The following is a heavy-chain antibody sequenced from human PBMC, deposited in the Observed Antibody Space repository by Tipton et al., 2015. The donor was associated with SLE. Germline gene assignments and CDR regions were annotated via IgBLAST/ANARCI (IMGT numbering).Heavy chain of an antibody. Sequence: QLVQSGAEVKKPGSSVKVSCKASGGTFSSYTLNWVRQAPGQGLEWMGRFTPPLGIANYARKFQGRVTITADKSTSTAYMELSSLASEDPAVYYCARDHPDSKAFGYWGQGTLVTVSS. CDR1: GGTFSSYT. CDR3: ARDHPDSKAFGY. CDR2: FTPPLGIA. D-gene: IGHD3-16*01. V-gene: IGHV1-69*09. J-gene: IGHJ4*02.